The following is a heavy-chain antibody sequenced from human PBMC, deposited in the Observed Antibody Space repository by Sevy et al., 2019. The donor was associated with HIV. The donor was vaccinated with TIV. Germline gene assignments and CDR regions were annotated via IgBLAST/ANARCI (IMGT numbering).Heavy chain of an antibody. D-gene: IGHD3-3*01. J-gene: IGHJ6*02. CDR2: ISSSSSYI. V-gene: IGHV3-21*01. CDR3: ARDQPTPYYDFWSGYGSYYYYGIDV. CDR1: GFTFSSYS. Sequence: GGSLRFSCAASGFTFSSYSMNWVRQAPGKGLEWVSSISSSSSYIYYADSVKGRFTISRDNAKNSLYLQMNSLRAEDTAVYYCARDQPTPYYDFWSGYGSYYYYGIDVWGQGTTVTVSS.